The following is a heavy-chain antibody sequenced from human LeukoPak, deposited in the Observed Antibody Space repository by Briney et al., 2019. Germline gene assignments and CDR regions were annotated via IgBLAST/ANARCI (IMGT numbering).Heavy chain of an antibody. CDR1: GDSVSSNSAA. CDR3: ARDRRRDLLHAFDI. CDR2: TYYRSKWYN. Sequence: SQTLSLTCAISGDSVSSNSAAWNWIRQSPSRGLEWLGRTYYRSKWYNDYAVSVKSRITINPDTSKNQFSLNLSSVTAADTAVYYCARDRRRDLLHAFDIWGQGTMVTVSS. V-gene: IGHV6-1*01. D-gene: IGHD1-26*01. J-gene: IGHJ3*02.